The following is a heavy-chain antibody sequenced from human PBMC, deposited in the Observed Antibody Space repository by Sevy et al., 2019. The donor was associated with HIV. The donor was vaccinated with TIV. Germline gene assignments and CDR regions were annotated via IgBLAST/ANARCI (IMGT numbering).Heavy chain of an antibody. CDR3: AKSLDRSCYYGFDY. CDR2: LYSDYST. V-gene: IGHV3-53*01. Sequence: GGSLRLSCAASGFSVSTNYMSWVRQAPGKGPEWVSVLYSDYSTYYADSVKGRFTISRDNSKNTLYLQMNSLRAEDTAIYYCAKSLDRSCYYGFDYWGQGTLVTVSS. CDR1: GFSVSTNY. J-gene: IGHJ4*02. D-gene: IGHD3-22*01.